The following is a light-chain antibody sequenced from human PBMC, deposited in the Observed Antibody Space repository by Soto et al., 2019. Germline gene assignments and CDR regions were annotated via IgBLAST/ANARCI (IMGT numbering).Light chain of an antibody. CDR2: DAS. CDR3: QQYSTYPWT. Sequence: DIKMTQSPSTLSASVGDRVTITFRASQSISSWLAWYQQKPGKAPKVLIFDASSLESGVPSRFSGSGSATEFTLTISSLQPDDIATYYCQQYSTYPWTFGQGTKVDI. J-gene: IGKJ1*01. CDR1: QSISSW. V-gene: IGKV1-5*01.